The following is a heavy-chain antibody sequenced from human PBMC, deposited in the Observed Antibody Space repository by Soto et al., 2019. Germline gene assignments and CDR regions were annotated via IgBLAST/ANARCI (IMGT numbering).Heavy chain of an antibody. CDR1: GFTFSSYG. CDR2: IWYDVINK. J-gene: IGHJ6*02. CDR3: ARDQNYDILTDYYYYYGMDV. Sequence: HPWGSLRLSCAASGFTFSSYGMHCVRQAPCRGLEWVAVIWYDVINKYYADSVKGRFTISRDNSKNTLYLQMNSLRAEDTAVYYCARDQNYDILTDYYYYYGMDVWGQGTTVTVSS. D-gene: IGHD3-9*01. V-gene: IGHV3-33*01.